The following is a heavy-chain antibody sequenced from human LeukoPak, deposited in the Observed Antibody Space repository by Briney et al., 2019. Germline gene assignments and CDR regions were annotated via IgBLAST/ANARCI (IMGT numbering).Heavy chain of an antibody. V-gene: IGHV1-46*01. Sequence: VKVSCTASGYSFTRYYIPWGRQAPGQGLESMGIINPGGGSTSYAQKFQDRVTMTRDTSTSTVYMELNSLRSEDTAVYYCAKDLRWDHPGLDPWGQGTLVIVSS. J-gene: IGHJ5*02. CDR1: GYSFTRYY. D-gene: IGHD4-23*01. CDR2: INPGGGST. CDR3: AKDLRWDHPGLDP.